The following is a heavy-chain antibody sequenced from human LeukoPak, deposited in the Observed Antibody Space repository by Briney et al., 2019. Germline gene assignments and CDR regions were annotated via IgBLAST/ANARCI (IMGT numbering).Heavy chain of an antibody. V-gene: IGHV3-23*01. Sequence: GGSLRLSCTASGSTLRNNIMTWVRQAPGKGLEWVSSLSFIDDSTYYADSVKGRFTISRDTSKNTLFLQMNSLRAEDTGVYYCGREGYTSGYAGAFGTWGQGTMVTVSS. D-gene: IGHD2-2*01. CDR3: GREGYTSGYAGAFGT. J-gene: IGHJ3*02. CDR1: GSTLRNNI. CDR2: LSFIDDST.